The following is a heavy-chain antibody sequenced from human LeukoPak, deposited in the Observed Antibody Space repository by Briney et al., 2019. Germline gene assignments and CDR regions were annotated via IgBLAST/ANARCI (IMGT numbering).Heavy chain of an antibody. D-gene: IGHD3-10*01. V-gene: IGHV4-39*01. J-gene: IGHJ6*03. Sequence: SETLSLTCTVSGASISSSDRYWGWISQPPAKGLEWIGSIYYSGITYHNPPLKSRVTISVDTSNNQFSLKMSSVTAADTAVYFCARHQEGMVRGVLYYMDVWGKGTTVIISS. CDR3: ARHQEGMVRGVLYYMDV. CDR1: GASISSSDRY. CDR2: IYYSGIT.